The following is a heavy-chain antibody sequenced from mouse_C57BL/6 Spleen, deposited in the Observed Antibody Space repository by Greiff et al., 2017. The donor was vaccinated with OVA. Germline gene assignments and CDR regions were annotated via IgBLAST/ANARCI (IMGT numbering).Heavy chain of an antibody. CDR2: INPGSGGT. D-gene: IGHD4-1*01. CDR1: GYAFTNYL. Sequence: VMLVESGAELVRPGTSVKVSCKASGYAFTNYLIEWVKQRPGQGLEWIGVINPGSGGTNYNEKFKGKATLTADKSSSTAYMQLSSLTSEDSAVYFCARGTGRGGGESFDYWGQGTTLTVSS. CDR3: ARGTGRGGGESFDY. V-gene: IGHV1-54*01. J-gene: IGHJ2*01.